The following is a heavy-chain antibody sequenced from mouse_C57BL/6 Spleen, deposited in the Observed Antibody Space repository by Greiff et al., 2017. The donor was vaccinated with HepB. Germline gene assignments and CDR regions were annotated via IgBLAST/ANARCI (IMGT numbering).Heavy chain of an antibody. CDR1: GYAFSSYW. V-gene: IGHV1-80*01. D-gene: IGHD2-1*01. CDR2: IDPGDGDT. J-gene: IGHJ4*01. Sequence: VQLQQSGAELVKPGASVKISCKASGYAFSSYWMNWVKQSPGKGLEWIGQIDPGDGDTNYNGKFKGKATLTADKSSSTAYMQLSRLTSEDSAVYFCARGDYYGNYPYDAMDYWGQGTSVTVSS. CDR3: ARGDYYGNYPYDAMDY.